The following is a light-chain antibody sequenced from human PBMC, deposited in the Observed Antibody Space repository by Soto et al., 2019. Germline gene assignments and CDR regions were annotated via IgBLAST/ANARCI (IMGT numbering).Light chain of an antibody. CDR2: DVS. CDR1: SSDVGSYNR. CDR3: SSYTSSSTYV. Sequence: QSVLTQPPSVSGSPGQSVTISCTGTSSDVGSYNRVSWYQQPPGTAPKVMIYDVSNRPSGVPDRFSGSKSGNTASLTISGLQADDESDYYCSSYTSSSTYVFGTGTKLTVL. V-gene: IGLV2-18*02. J-gene: IGLJ1*01.